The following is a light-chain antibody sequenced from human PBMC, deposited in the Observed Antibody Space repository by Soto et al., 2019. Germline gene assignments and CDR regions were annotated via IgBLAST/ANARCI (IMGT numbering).Light chain of an antibody. V-gene: IGKV3-11*01. CDR1: QNINYY. J-gene: IGKJ4*01. Sequence: EIVLTQSPATLSLSPGERATLSCRASQNINYYLAWYQQKRGQAPRLLIYDTSNRATGIPARFSGSGYGTYCTLSFSGLEPEDFAVYYWQRCCTCPTFGGATTVEIK. CDR2: DTS. CDR3: QRCCTCPT.